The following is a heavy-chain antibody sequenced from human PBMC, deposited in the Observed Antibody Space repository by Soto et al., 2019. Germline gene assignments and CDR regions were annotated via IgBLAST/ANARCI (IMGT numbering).Heavy chain of an antibody. J-gene: IGHJ6*02. CDR3: TRSTPFYILSSDSPRRDCCYGMDV. D-gene: IGHD3-9*01. CDR2: IKSKTDGGTT. CDR1: GFTFSNAW. Sequence: GGSLRLSCAASGFTFSNAWMSWVRQAPGKGLEWVGRIKSKTDGGTTDYAAPMKGRFTISRDDSKNTLYLQMNSLKTEDTAVYYCTRSTPFYILSSDSPRRDCCYGMDVWGEGTRLTGSS. V-gene: IGHV3-15*01.